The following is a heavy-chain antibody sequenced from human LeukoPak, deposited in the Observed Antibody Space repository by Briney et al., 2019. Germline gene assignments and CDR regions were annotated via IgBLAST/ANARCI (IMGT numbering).Heavy chain of an antibody. D-gene: IGHD5-24*01. Sequence: ASVKVSCKASGYTFTGYYMYWVRQAPGQGLEWMGWITPSGGTNYPQKFQGRVAITRDTSLTTAYMDLSRLTSDDTAVYYCARDRYGDGFAHFDYWGQGALVTVSS. J-gene: IGHJ4*02. CDR3: ARDRYGDGFAHFDY. CDR1: GYTFTGYY. V-gene: IGHV1-2*02. CDR2: ITPSGGT.